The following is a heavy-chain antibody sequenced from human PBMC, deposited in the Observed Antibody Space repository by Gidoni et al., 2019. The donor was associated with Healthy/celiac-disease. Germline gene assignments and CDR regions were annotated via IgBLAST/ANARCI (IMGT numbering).Heavy chain of an antibody. CDR3: ARVAAPDTYYYGSGSPQNYYYYMDV. CDR2: IWYDGSNK. CDR1: GFTFSSYG. Sequence: QVQLVESGGGVVQPGRSLRLSCAASGFTFSSYGMHWVRQAPGKGLEWVAVIWYDGSNKYYADSVKGRFTISRDNSKNTLYLQMNSLRAEDTAVYYCARVAAPDTYYYGSGSPQNYYYYMDVWGKGTTVTVSS. D-gene: IGHD3-10*01. V-gene: IGHV3-33*01. J-gene: IGHJ6*03.